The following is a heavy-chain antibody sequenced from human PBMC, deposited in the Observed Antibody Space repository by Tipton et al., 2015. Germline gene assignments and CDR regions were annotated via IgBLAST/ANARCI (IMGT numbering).Heavy chain of an antibody. V-gene: IGHV4-59*12. CDR2: IQYSGST. CDR1: SDSISKYY. Sequence: LRLSCSVSSDSISKYYWSWVRQPPGKELEWIGYIQYSGSTNYNPSLKSRVTISVDTSKNQFSLKLSSVTAADTAVYYCARVPTTVTTYFDYWGQGTLATVSS. J-gene: IGHJ4*02. CDR3: ARVPTTVTTYFDY. D-gene: IGHD4-17*01.